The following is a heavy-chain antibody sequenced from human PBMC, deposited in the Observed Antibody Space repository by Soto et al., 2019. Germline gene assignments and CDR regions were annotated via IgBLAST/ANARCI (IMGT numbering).Heavy chain of an antibody. CDR1: AGSIRSGDYY. CDR2: IDHSGSA. CDR3: AGELGTFYFDH. J-gene: IGHJ4*02. Sequence: QVQLQESGPGLVKPSQTLSLTCTVSAGSIRSGDYYWTWIRQPPGKGLEWIGYIDHSGSAYYNPSIKSRATISIDTSNTQFSLKMTSVTAADTAVYYCAGELGTFYFDHWGQGTLVTVSS. D-gene: IGHD7-27*01. V-gene: IGHV4-30-4*01.